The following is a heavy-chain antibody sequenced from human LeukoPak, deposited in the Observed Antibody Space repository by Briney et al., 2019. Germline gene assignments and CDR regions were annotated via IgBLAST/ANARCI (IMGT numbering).Heavy chain of an antibody. CDR2: IANDGRDK. D-gene: IGHD7-27*01. CDR1: GFTFSSYG. Sequence: GGSLRLSCAASGFTFSSYGMHWVRQAPGKGLEWVAVIANDGRDKKYADSVKGRFTISRDNSKNTLYLQMNSLRVEDTAVYYCAKDRKLGPADYYFDYWGQGTLVTVAS. J-gene: IGHJ4*02. V-gene: IGHV3-30*18. CDR3: AKDRKLGPADYYFDY.